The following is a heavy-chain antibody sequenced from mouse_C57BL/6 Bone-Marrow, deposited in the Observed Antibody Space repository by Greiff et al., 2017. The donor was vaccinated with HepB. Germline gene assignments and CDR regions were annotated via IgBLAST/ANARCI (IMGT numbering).Heavy chain of an antibody. D-gene: IGHD3-2*02. V-gene: IGHV1-39*01. Sequence: VQLQQSGPELVKPGASVKISCKASGYSFTDYNMNWVKQSNGKSLEWIGVINPNYGTTSYNQKFKGKATLTVDQSSSTAYMQLNSLTSEDSAVYYCALPLSGTYPYYAMDYWGQGTSVTVSS. J-gene: IGHJ4*01. CDR3: ALPLSGTYPYYAMDY. CDR2: INPNYGTT. CDR1: GYSFTDYN.